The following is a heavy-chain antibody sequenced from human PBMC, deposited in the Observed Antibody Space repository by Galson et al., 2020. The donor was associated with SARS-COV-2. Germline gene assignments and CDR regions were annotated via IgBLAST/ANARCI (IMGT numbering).Heavy chain of an antibody. CDR2: IDPKTGDT. D-gene: IGHD2-8*01. V-gene: IGHV1-2*02. CDR1: GYSFSDGYY. J-gene: IGHJ5*02. CDR3: AKSTRYSINGISYKRQGDWIDP. Sequence: GESLKISCKASGYSFSDGYYMVWLRQAPGQGLEWMGWIDPKTGDTNHEANFRGRVTLTRDISLNTAYMDFNSLTSDDTAIYYCAKSTRYSINGISYKRQGDWIDPWGQGTLVTVSS.